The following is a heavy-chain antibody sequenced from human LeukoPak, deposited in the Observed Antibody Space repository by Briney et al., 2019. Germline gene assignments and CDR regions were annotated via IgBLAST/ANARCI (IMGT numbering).Heavy chain of an antibody. CDR3: ARESAVVPAASNWFDP. CDR1: GFSLSSYS. V-gene: IGHV3-48*01. J-gene: IGHJ5*02. CDR2: ISSSSSTI. Sequence: PGGSLRLSCAASGFSLSSYSMNWVRQAPGKGLEWVSYISSSSSTIYYADSVKGRFTISRDNAKNSLYLQMNSLRAEDTAVYYCARESAVVPAASNWFDPWGQGTLVTVSS. D-gene: IGHD2-2*01.